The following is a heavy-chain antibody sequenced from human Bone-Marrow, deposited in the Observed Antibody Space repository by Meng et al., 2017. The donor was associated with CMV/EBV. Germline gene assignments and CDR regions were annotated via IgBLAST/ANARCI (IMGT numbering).Heavy chain of an antibody. J-gene: IGHJ6*02. D-gene: IGHD3-10*01. CDR2: IRSKAYSGTT. CDR1: GFTFGDYA. V-gene: IGHV3-49*04. CDR3: TRVGVGVYYYYGMDV. Sequence: GESLKISCTASGFTFGDYAMSWGRQAPGKGLEWGGFIRSKAYSGTTEYAASVKGRFTISRDDSKSIAYLQMNSLKTEDTAVYYCTRVGVGVYYYYGMDVWGQGTTVTVSS.